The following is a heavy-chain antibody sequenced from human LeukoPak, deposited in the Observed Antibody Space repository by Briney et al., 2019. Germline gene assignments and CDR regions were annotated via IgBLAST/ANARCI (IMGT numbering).Heavy chain of an antibody. CDR2: ISGSGGST. J-gene: IGHJ4*02. D-gene: IGHD5-18*01. CDR3: AKADTGYSYGFDFDY. Sequence: GGPLRLSCAASGFTFSSYAMSWVRQAPGKGLEWVSAISGSGGSTYYADSVKGRFTISRDNSKNTLYLQMNSLRAEDTAVYYCAKADTGYSYGFDFDYWGQGTLVTVSS. V-gene: IGHV3-23*01. CDR1: GFTFSSYA.